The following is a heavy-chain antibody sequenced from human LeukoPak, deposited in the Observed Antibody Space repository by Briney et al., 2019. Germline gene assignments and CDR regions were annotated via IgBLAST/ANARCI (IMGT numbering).Heavy chain of an antibody. J-gene: IGHJ4*02. CDR1: GGSISSYY. CDR2: IYYSGST. CDR3: ARDAYDSSGYQIREFDY. Sequence: SETLSLTCTVSGGSISSYYWGWIRQPPGKGLEWIGSIYYSGSTYYNPSLKSRVTISVDTSKNQFSLKLSSVTAADTAVYYCARDAYDSSGYQIREFDYWGQGTLVTVSS. D-gene: IGHD3-22*01. V-gene: IGHV4-39*07.